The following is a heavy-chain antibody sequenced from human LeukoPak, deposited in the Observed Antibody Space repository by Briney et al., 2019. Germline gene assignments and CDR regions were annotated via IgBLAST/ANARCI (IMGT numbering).Heavy chain of an antibody. J-gene: IGHJ4*02. Sequence: SETLSLTCAVYGGSFSGYYWSWIRQPPGKGLEWIGEINHSGSTNYNPSLKSRVTISVDTSKSQFSLKLSSVTAADTAVYYCARGRGWFGELFAPDSPCLFDYWGQGTLVTVSS. V-gene: IGHV4-34*01. CDR3: ARGRGWFGELFAPDSPCLFDY. CDR2: INHSGST. D-gene: IGHD3-10*01. CDR1: GGSFSGYY.